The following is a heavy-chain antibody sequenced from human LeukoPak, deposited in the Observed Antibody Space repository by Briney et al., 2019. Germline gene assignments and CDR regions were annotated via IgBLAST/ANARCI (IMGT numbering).Heavy chain of an antibody. V-gene: IGHV3-73*01. CDR1: GFTFSGSA. D-gene: IGHD2-15*01. Sequence: SGGSLRLSCAALGFTFSGSAMHWVRQASGKGLEWVGRIRSKANSYATAYAASVKGRFTISRDDSKNTAYLQMNSLKTEDTAVYYCTRRNCSGGSCYDYWGQGTLVTVSS. J-gene: IGHJ4*02. CDR2: IRSKANSYAT. CDR3: TRRNCSGGSCYDY.